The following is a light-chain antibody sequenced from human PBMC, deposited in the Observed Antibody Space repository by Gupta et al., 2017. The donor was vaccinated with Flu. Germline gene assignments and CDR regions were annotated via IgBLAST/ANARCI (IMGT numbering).Light chain of an antibody. CDR1: SSDVGGYTY. CDR2: DVS. J-gene: IGLJ2*01. Sequence: SITISCPGSSSDVGGYTYVARQQQNRGKSPMLIINDVSNRHAGASPRFSGSKSGNAAPHTISARQEEEEADDYCSSNASSSIVVFGGGTKLTVL. CDR3: SSNASSSIVV. V-gene: IGLV2-14*04.